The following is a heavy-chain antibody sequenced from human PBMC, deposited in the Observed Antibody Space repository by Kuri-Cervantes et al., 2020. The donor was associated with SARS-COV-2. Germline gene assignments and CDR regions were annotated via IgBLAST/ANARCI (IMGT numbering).Heavy chain of an antibody. CDR3: ARDVGYCSGGSCYRFGWFDP. Sequence: GGSLRLSCAASGFTFSSYGMHWVRQAPGKGLEWVSSITSSSTYIYYADSVKGRFTISRDNAKNSLYLQMNSLRADDTAVYYCARDVGYCSGGSCYRFGWFDPWGQGTLVTVSS. CDR1: GFTFSSYG. CDR2: ITSSSTYI. J-gene: IGHJ5*02. D-gene: IGHD2-15*01. V-gene: IGHV3-21*01.